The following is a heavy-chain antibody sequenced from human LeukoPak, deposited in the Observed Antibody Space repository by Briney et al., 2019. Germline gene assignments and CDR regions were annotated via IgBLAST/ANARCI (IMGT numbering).Heavy chain of an antibody. D-gene: IGHD5-12*01. CDR3: AKPGILPTMNADCFDP. Sequence: GASVKVSCKASGYTFTSYDINWVRQATGQGLEWMGWMNPNSGNTGYAQKFRGRVTMTRDTSISTAYMELSSLRYEDTAVYYCAKPGILPTMNADCFDPWGQGTLVTVSS. CDR2: MNPNSGNT. V-gene: IGHV1-8*01. CDR1: GYTFTSYD. J-gene: IGHJ5*02.